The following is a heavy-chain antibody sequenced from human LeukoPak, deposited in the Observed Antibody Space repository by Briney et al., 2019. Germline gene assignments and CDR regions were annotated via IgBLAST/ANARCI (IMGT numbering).Heavy chain of an antibody. Sequence: ASVKVSCKASGYTFTSYGISWVRQAPGQGLEWMGWISAYNGNTNYAQKLQGRVTMTTDISTSTAYMELRSLRSDDTAVYYCARRSSGWNSISAEYFHHWGQGTLVTVSS. CDR1: GYTFTSYG. J-gene: IGHJ1*01. V-gene: IGHV1-18*01. CDR2: ISAYNGNT. CDR3: ARRSSGWNSISAEYFHH. D-gene: IGHD6-19*01.